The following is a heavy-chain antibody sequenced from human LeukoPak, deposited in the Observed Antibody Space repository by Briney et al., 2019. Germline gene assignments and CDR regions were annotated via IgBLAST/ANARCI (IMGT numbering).Heavy chain of an antibody. J-gene: IGHJ4*02. Sequence: GGSLRLSCTVSGFTVSSNSMSWVRQAPGKGLEWVSFIYSSVTHYSDSVKGRFTISRDNSRNTLFLQMNSLRAEDTAVYYCARRAGAYPHPYDYRGQGTLVTVSS. CDR1: GFTVSSNS. V-gene: IGHV3-53*01. CDR2: IYSSVT. CDR3: ARRAGAYPHPYDY. D-gene: IGHD3-16*01.